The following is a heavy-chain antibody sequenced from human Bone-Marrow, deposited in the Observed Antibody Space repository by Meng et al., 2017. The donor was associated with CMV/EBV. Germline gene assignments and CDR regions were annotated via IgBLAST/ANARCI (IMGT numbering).Heavy chain of an antibody. D-gene: IGHD2-2*01. J-gene: IGHJ3*02. CDR1: GGSISSSSYY. CDR2: IYYSGNT. Sequence: GSLRLSCTVSGGSISSSSYYWGWIRQPPGKGLEWIGFIYYSGNTNYNYSLQSRISISLDTSKNQFSLNLISVTAADTAVYYCARTLEYQLPRWRNAFDIWGQGTMVTVSS. V-gene: IGHV4-39*07. CDR3: ARTLEYQLPRWRNAFDI.